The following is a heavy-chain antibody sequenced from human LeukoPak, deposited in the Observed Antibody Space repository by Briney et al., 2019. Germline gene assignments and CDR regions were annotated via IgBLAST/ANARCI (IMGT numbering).Heavy chain of an antibody. J-gene: IGHJ4*02. Sequence: PSETLSLTCTVSGGSISSYYWGWIRQPPGKGLEWIGYIFYSGSTDYNPSLESRVTISVDTSKNQFSLKLRSVTAADTAVYYCATVAVIRGVTYFDYWGQGTLVTVSS. CDR2: IFYSGST. CDR1: GGSISSYY. D-gene: IGHD3-10*01. V-gene: IGHV4-59*12. CDR3: ATVAVIRGVTYFDY.